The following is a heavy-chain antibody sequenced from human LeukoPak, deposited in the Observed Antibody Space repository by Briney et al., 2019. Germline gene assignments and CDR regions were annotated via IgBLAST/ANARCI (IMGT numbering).Heavy chain of an antibody. CDR2: IIPIFGTA. D-gene: IGHD3-22*01. CDR1: GGTFSSYA. CDR3: ARFPLGGYYYFDY. Sequence: SVKVSCKASGGTFSSYAISWVRQASGQGLEWMGRIIPIFGTANYAQKFQGRVTITTDESTSTAYMELSSLRSEDTAVYYCARFPLGGYYYFDYWGQGTLVTVSS. J-gene: IGHJ4*02. V-gene: IGHV1-69*05.